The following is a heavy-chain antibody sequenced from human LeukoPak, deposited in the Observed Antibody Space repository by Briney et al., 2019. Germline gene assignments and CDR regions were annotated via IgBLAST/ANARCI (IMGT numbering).Heavy chain of an antibody. CDR1: GYTFTSYY. CDR2: INPSGGST. CDR3: ARDGPSITIVGVVRSYYYMDV. Sequence: ASVKVSCKASGYTFTSYYMHWVRQAPGQGLEWMGIINPSGGSTSYAQKFQGRVTMTRDMSTSTVYMELSSLRSEDTAVYYCARDGPSITIVGVVRSYYYMDVWGKGTTVTVSS. J-gene: IGHJ6*03. V-gene: IGHV1-46*01. D-gene: IGHD3-3*01.